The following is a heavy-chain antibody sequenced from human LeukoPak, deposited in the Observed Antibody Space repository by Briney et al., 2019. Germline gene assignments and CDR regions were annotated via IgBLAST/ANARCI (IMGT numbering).Heavy chain of an antibody. J-gene: IGHJ6*03. CDR3: AKGFLGYSISRYYYYMDV. V-gene: IGHV3-23*01. D-gene: IGHD4-11*01. CDR1: GFTFKNYA. CDR2: VRDGGDIT. Sequence: GGSLGLSCAASGFTFKNYAVSWVRQAPGKGLEWVAAVRDGGDITYHADSVKGRFTISRDNSKNTLYLQMNSLRAEDTAVYYCAKGFLGYSISRYYYYMDVWGKGTTVTVSS.